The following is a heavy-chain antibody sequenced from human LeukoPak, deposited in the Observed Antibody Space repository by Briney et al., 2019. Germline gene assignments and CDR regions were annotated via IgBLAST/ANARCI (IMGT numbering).Heavy chain of an antibody. D-gene: IGHD4-23*01. CDR1: GGSFSGYY. J-gene: IGHJ4*02. Sequence: SETLSLTCAVYGGSFSGYYWSWVRQPPGKGLEWIGEINHSGSTNYNPSLKSRVTISVDTSKNQFSLKLSSVTAADTAVYYCARASDYGGNSLDYWGQGTLVTVSS. CDR3: ARASDYGGNSLDY. CDR2: INHSGST. V-gene: IGHV4-34*01.